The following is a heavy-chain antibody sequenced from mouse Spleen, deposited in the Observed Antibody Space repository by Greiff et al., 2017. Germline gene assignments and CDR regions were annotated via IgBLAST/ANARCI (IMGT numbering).Heavy chain of an antibody. Sequence: QVQLKESGAELVKPGASVKISCKASGYAFSSYWMNWVKQRPGKGLEWIGQIYPGDGDTNYNGKFKGKATLTADKSSSTAYMQLSSLTSEDSAVYYCAREGLYYGYAWFAYWGQGTLVTVSA. J-gene: IGHJ3*01. CDR1: GYAFSSYW. CDR2: IYPGDGDT. CDR3: AREGLYYGYAWFAY. D-gene: IGHD2-2*01. V-gene: IGHV1-80*01.